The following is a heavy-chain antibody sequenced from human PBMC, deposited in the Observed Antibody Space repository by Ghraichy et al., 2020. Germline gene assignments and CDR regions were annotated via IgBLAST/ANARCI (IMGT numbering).Heavy chain of an antibody. V-gene: IGHV1-18*04. CDR2: ISAYNGNT. D-gene: IGHD1-26*01. CDR3: ARERPLYSGSYYPHYYYYMDV. J-gene: IGHJ6*03. Sequence: ASVKVSCKASGYTFTSYGISWVRQAPGQGLEWMGWISAYNGNTNYAQKLQGRVTMTTDTSTSTAYMELRSLRSDDTAVYYCARERPLYSGSYYPHYYYYMDVWGKGTTVTVSS. CDR1: GYTFTSYG.